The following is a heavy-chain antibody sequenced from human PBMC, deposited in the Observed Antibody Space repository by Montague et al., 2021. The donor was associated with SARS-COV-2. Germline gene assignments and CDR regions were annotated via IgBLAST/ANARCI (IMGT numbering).Heavy chain of an antibody. CDR1: GGSMSYYY. V-gene: IGHV4-59*01. D-gene: IGHD3-22*01. Sequence: SETLSLTCTVSGGSMSYYYWSWVRQPPGKGLEWIGYIYYTGDTKXNPSLKSRVTLSVATSKNQFSLKVNSVTAADTAVYYCARVGTSGYRLLFDSWGQGTRVTVSS. CDR2: IYYTGDT. J-gene: IGHJ4*02. CDR3: ARVGTSGYRLLFDS.